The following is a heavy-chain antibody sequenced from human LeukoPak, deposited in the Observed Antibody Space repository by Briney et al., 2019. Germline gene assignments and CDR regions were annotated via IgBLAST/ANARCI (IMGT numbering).Heavy chain of an antibody. CDR1: GFTFSSYS. D-gene: IGHD3-10*01. J-gene: IGHJ4*02. V-gene: IGHV3-21*01. CDR2: ISSSSSYI. Sequence: GGSLRLSCAASGFTFSSYSMNWVRQAPGKGLEWVSSISSSSSYIYYADSVKGRFTISRDNAKNSLYLQMNSLRAEDTAVYYCARDSRTYYYGSGRYRNFDYWGQGTLVTVSS. CDR3: ARDSRTYYYGSGRYRNFDY.